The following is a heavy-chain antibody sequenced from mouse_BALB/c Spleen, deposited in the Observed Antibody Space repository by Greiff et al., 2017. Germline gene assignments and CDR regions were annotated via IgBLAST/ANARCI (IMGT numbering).Heavy chain of an antibody. CDR3: ARNYLDY. J-gene: IGHJ4*01. D-gene: IGHD1-1*02. CDR1: GFTFSSFG. CDR2: ISSGSSTI. Sequence: EVQVVESGGGLVQPGGSRKLSCAASGFTFSSFGMHWVRQAPEKGLEWVAYISSGSSTIYYADTVKGRFTISRDNPKNTLFLQMTSLRSEDTAMYDCARNYLDYWGQGTSVTVSS. V-gene: IGHV5-17*02.